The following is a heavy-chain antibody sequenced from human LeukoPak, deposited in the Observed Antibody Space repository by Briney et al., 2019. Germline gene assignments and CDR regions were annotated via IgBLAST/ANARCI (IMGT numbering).Heavy chain of an antibody. J-gene: IGHJ4*02. Sequence: GGSLRLSCAASGFTFSSYWMSWVRQAPGKGLEWVANIKQDGSENYYVDSVKGRFTISRDNAKNSLYLQMNSLRAEDTAVYYCARWSSGWYPSFYYFDYWGQGTLVTVSS. V-gene: IGHV3-7*01. CDR2: IKQDGSEN. D-gene: IGHD6-19*01. CDR1: GFTFSSYW. CDR3: ARWSSGWYPSFYYFDY.